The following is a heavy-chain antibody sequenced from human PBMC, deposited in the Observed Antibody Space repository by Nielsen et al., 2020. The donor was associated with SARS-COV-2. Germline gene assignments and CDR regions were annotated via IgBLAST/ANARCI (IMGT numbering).Heavy chain of an antibody. CDR1: GFTFSNAW. D-gene: IGHD6-13*01. V-gene: IGHV3-15*01. CDR2: IKSKTGGGTT. J-gene: IGHJ4*02. CDR3: TTGRGWYSSS. Sequence: GGSLRLSCAASGFTFSNAWMSRVRQAPGKGLEWVGRIKSKTGGGTTDYAAPVKGRFTISRDDSKNTLYLQMNSLKTEDTAVYYCTTGRGWYSSSWGQGTLVTVSS.